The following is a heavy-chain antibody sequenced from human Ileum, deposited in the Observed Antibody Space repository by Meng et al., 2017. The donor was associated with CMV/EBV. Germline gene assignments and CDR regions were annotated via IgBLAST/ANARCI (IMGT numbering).Heavy chain of an antibody. CDR3: ARALSSSGWSRENWFDP. Sequence: QGRVQESGPGLVKPSEPLSLTCTVSGGSISSYYWSWIRQPAGKGLEWIGRIYTSGSTNYNPSLKSRVTMSVDTSKNQFSLKLGSVTAADTAVYYCARALSSSGWSRENWFDPWGQGTLVTVSS. CDR2: IYTSGST. J-gene: IGHJ5*02. CDR1: GGSISSYY. D-gene: IGHD6-19*01. V-gene: IGHV4-4*07.